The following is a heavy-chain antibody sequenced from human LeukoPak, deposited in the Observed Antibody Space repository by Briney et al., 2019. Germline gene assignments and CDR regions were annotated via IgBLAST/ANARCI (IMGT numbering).Heavy chain of an antibody. J-gene: IGHJ4*02. V-gene: IGHV3-30*18. D-gene: IGHD3-10*01. CDR2: ISYDGSNK. CDR1: GFTFSSYG. CDR3: AKDHWAMVRGVITHYFDY. Sequence: PGRSLRLSCAASGFTFSSYGMHWVRQAPGKGLEWVAVISYDGSNKYYADSVKGRFTISRDNSKNTLYLQMNSLRAEDTAVYYCAKDHWAMVRGVITHYFDYWGQGTLVTVSS.